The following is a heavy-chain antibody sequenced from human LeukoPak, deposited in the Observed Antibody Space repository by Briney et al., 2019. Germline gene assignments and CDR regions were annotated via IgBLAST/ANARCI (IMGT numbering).Heavy chain of an antibody. CDR3: AKGTPGHDMEQWLEPFDY. CDR1: GFTFSSYG. CDR2: ISYDGSNK. Sequence: PGGSLRLSCAASGFTFSSYGMHWVRQAPGKGLEWVAVISYDGSNKYYAYSVKGRFTISRDNSKNTLYLQMNSLRAEDTAVYYCAKGTPGHDMEQWLEPFDYWGQGTLVTVSS. D-gene: IGHD6-19*01. V-gene: IGHV3-30*18. J-gene: IGHJ4*02.